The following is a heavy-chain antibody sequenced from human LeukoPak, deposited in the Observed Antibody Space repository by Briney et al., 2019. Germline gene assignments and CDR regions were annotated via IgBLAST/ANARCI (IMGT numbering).Heavy chain of an antibody. CDR3: ASLDRPDY. CDR1: GFTFSSYA. Sequence: PGGSLRLSCAASGFTFSSYAMHWVRQAPGKGLEWVAVISYDGSNKYYADSVKGRFTISRDNSKNTLYLQMNSLRAEDTAVYYCASLDRPDYGGKEPLVTVSS. J-gene: IGHJ4*02. V-gene: IGHV3-30-3*01. CDR2: ISYDGSNK.